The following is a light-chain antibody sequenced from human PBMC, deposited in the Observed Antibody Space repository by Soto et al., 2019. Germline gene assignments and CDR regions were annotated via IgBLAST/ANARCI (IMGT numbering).Light chain of an antibody. CDR1: QGISSY. Sequence: DIPLTQSPSFLSASVGDRVTITCRASQGISSYLAWYQQKPGKAPKLLIYAASTLQSGVPSRFSGSGSGTEFTLTISSLQPVDFATYYCQQLNSYPLTFGPGTKVDIK. CDR3: QQLNSYPLT. J-gene: IGKJ3*01. V-gene: IGKV1-9*01. CDR2: AAS.